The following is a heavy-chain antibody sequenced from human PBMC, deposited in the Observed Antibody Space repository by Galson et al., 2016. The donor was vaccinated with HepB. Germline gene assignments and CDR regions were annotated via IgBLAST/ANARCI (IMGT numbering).Heavy chain of an antibody. CDR3: ARGEGYNLY. Sequence: ETLSLTCTVSGGSISSGGYYWSWFRQPPGKGLEWIGYAFYSGITNYNPSLKSRVTISIDTSKNQFSLKLSSVTAADTAVYYCARGEGYNLYWGQGTLVTVSS. V-gene: IGHV4-61*08. CDR1: GGSISSGGYY. J-gene: IGHJ4*02. CDR2: AFYSGIT. D-gene: IGHD5-24*01.